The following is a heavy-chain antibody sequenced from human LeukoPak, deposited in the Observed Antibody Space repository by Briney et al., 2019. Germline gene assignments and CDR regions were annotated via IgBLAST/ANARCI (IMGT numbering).Heavy chain of an antibody. CDR2: IKQDGSEK. D-gene: IGHD2-15*01. J-gene: IGHJ4*02. CDR1: RFTFSSYW. CDR3: ARDGALIDATDY. V-gene: IGHV3-7*01. Sequence: PGGSLRLSCAASRFTFSSYWMSWVRQAPGKGLEWVANIKQDGSEKYYVDSVKGRFTISRDNAKNSLYLQMNSLRAEDTAVYYCARDGALIDATDYWGQGTLVTVSS.